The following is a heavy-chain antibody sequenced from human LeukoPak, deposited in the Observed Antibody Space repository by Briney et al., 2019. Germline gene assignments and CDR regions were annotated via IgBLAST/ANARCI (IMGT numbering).Heavy chain of an antibody. CDR2: IRQDGSEK. D-gene: IGHD4-17*01. CDR1: GFTFSSYW. J-gene: IGHJ4*02. V-gene: IGHV3-7*03. CDR3: AKITKATTPNY. Sequence: GGSLRLSCAVSGFTFSSYWMSWVRQAPGKGLEWVANIRQDGSEKYYVDSVKGRYTISRDNAKNSLYLQMSDLRAEDTAVYYCAKITKATTPNYWGQGTLVTVSS.